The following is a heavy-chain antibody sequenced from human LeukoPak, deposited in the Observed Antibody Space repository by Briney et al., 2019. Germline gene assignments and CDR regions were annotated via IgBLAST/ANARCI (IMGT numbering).Heavy chain of an antibody. CDR1: EFTFSSYG. CDR2: ISYDGRNK. Sequence: GGSLRLSCAACEFTFSSYGMHWVRQDPGKGLEWVAVISYDGRNKVYADSVKGRFTISRDNSKNTLYLQMNSLRPEDTAVYYCSKVYEAYCSGAGCHAGYFDYWGQGTLVTVFS. J-gene: IGHJ4*02. D-gene: IGHD2-2*01. CDR3: SKVYEAYCSGAGCHAGYFDY. V-gene: IGHV3-30*18.